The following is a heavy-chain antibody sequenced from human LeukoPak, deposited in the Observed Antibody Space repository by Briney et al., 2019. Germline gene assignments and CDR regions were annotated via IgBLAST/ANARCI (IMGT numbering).Heavy chain of an antibody. Sequence: SETLSLTCAVYGESFSGYYWSWIRQPPGKGLEWIGEINHSGSTHYNPSLKSRVTISVDTSKNQFSLKLSSVTAADTAVYYCARKSGDTAMAKDYYYYMDVWGKGTAVTVSS. CDR3: ARKSGDTAMAKDYYYYMDV. J-gene: IGHJ6*03. CDR2: INHSGST. V-gene: IGHV4-34*01. CDR1: GESFSGYY. D-gene: IGHD5-18*01.